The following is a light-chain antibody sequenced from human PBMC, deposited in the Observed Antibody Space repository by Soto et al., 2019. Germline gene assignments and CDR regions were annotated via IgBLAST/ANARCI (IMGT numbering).Light chain of an antibody. CDR2: DVT. V-gene: IGLV2-11*01. CDR1: SNNVGGYNY. CDR3: CSYRSVNTVV. Sequence: QSALTQPRSVSGSPGQSVTISCTGASNNVGGYNYVSWYQHHPGKVPQLIIYDVTNRPSGVSIRFSGSKSGNTASLTISGLQAEDEADYYCCSYRSVNTVVFGRGTKLTVL. J-gene: IGLJ2*01.